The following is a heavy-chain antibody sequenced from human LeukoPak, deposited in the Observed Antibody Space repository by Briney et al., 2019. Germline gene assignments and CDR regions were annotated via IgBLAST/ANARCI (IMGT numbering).Heavy chain of an antibody. CDR2: IYYSGST. CDR3: ARENWKYFDY. V-gene: IGHV4-31*03. D-gene: IGHD1-1*01. J-gene: IGHJ4*02. Sequence: PSETLSLTCIVSGGSISSGGYYWSWIRQHPGKGLEWIGYIYYSGSTYYNPSLKSRVTISVDTSKNQFSLKLSSVTAADTAVYYCARENWKYFDYWGQGTLVTVSS. CDR1: GGSISSGGYY.